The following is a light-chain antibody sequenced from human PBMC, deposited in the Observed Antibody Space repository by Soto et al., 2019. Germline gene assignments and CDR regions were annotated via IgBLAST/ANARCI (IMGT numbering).Light chain of an antibody. J-gene: IGLJ1*01. CDR1: NSDIGFYNY. CDR2: EVA. CDR3: SSYTSSSPLYV. Sequence: QSALTQPASVSGSPGQSITISCTGTNSDIGFYNYVSWYQQHPGEAPKLIIYEVAKRPSGASSRFSGSKSGNTASLTISGLQAEDEADYHCSSYTSSSPLYVSGTGTKVTVL. V-gene: IGLV2-14*01.